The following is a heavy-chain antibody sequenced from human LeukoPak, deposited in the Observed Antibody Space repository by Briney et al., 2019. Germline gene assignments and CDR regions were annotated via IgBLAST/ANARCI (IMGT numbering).Heavy chain of an antibody. V-gene: IGHV4-34*01. CDR3: ARGPQPHYYYYYGMDV. Sequence: PSETLSLTCAVYGGSFSGYYWSWIRQPPWKGLEWIGEINHSGSTNYNPSLKSRVTISVDTSKNQFSLKLSSVTAADTAVYYCARGPQPHYYYYYGMDVWGQGTTVTVSS. J-gene: IGHJ6*02. CDR2: INHSGST. CDR1: GGSFSGYY.